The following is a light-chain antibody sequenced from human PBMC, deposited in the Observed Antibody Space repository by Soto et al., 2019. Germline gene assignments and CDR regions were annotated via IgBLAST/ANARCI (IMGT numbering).Light chain of an antibody. CDR1: QSVSSY. CDR3: QQYGNSPWT. Sequence: DIVLTQSPGTLCLSPGERATLSCRASQSVSSYLAWYQQKPGQAPRLLIYGASSRATGIPDRFSGSGSGTDFTLTISRLEPGDFAVYYCQQYGNSPWTFGQGTKVEI. V-gene: IGKV3-20*01. CDR2: GAS. J-gene: IGKJ1*01.